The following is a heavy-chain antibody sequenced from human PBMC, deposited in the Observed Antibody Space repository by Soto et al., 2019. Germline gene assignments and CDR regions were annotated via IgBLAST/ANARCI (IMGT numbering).Heavy chain of an antibody. CDR2: MSYDGNNK. Sequence: QVQLVESGGGVVQPGRSLRLSCAASGFTFSSYAMHWVRQAPGKGLEWVAVMSYDGNNKYYADSVKGRFTISRDNSKNPLYLQMNSLRAEDTAVYYCARDRGGSYDRASPYFDYWGQGTLVTVSS. V-gene: IGHV3-30-3*01. CDR3: ARDRGGSYDRASPYFDY. J-gene: IGHJ4*02. CDR1: GFTFSSYA. D-gene: IGHD1-26*01.